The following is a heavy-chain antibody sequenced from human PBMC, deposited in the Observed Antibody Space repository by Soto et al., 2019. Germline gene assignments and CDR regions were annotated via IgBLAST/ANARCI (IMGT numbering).Heavy chain of an antibody. Sequence: PGGSLRLSCAASGFTFSSYAMSWVRQAPGKGLEWVSAISGSGGSTYYADSVKGRFTISRDNSKNTLYLQMNSLRAEDTAVYYCAKDMVPEVVPAARYYYYYYGMDVWGQGTTVTVSS. CDR2: ISGSGGST. CDR1: GFTFSSYA. D-gene: IGHD2-2*01. V-gene: IGHV3-23*01. CDR3: AKDMVPEVVPAARYYYYYYGMDV. J-gene: IGHJ6*02.